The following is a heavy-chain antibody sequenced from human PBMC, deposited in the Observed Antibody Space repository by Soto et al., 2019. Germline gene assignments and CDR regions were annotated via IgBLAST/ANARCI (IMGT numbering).Heavy chain of an antibody. CDR3: ASRHNYYDSKNYFDY. V-gene: IGHV3-48*02. Sequence: SGGSLRLSCAASGFTFSSYSMNWVRQAPGKGLEWVSYISSSSSTIYYADSVKGRFTISRDNAKNSLYLQMNSLRDEDTAVYYCASRHNYYDSKNYFDYWGQGTLVTVSS. CDR1: GFTFSSYS. CDR2: ISSSSSTI. D-gene: IGHD3-22*01. J-gene: IGHJ4*02.